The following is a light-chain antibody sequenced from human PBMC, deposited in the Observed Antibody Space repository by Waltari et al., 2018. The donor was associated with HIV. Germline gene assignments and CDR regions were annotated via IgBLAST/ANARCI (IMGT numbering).Light chain of an antibody. J-gene: IGKJ5*01. CDR2: GAS. Sequence: EIVLTQSPPPLSLSPGDSPTLSSRASHPFISNNLAWYQQTPGQAPRLLIYGASTRATGIPDRFSGSGSGTDFTLTISGLEPEDCAVYYCQQYGTSPITFGHGTRLEI. CDR1: HPFISNN. V-gene: IGKV3-20*01. CDR3: QQYGTSPIT.